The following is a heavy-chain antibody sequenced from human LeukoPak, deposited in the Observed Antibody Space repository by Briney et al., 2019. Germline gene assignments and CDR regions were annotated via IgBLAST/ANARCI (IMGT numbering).Heavy chain of an antibody. CDR2: VYKGGHI. D-gene: IGHD3-22*01. CDR3: ASGKYYYDDSASLNRASRTALDM. CDR1: GDSTTTYY. V-gene: IGHV4-59*01. Sequence: SETLSLTCSVSGDSTTTYYWSWIRQSPGKGLEWLGYVYKGGHIDYNPSLRSRVTVSLDRSKTQVSLRLRSVTAADTAVYFCASGKYYYDDSASLNRASRTALDMWAQGTMVIVSS. J-gene: IGHJ3*02.